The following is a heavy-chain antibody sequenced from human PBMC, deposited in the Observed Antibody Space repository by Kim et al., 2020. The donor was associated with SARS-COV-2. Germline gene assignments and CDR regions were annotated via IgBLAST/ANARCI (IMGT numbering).Heavy chain of an antibody. J-gene: IGHJ4*02. V-gene: IGHV3-23*01. D-gene: IGHD3-16*01. CDR3: AKTAGISWDFDY. Sequence: YYAASVEGRFTTSRDNSQNMVYLEMNSLTAEDTAVYYCAKTAGISWDFDYWGQGTLVTVSS.